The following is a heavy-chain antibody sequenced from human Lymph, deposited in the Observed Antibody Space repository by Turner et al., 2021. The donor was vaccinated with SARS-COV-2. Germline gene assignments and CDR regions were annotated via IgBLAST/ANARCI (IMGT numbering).Heavy chain of an antibody. Sequence: GQLVESGGGLVRPGGSPRLPCAASGFNFNNAWMSWVRQAPGKGLEWVGRIKSKPDGGTTDYAAPVNGRFTISRDDSKNTLYLQMNSLKTEDTAVYYCTTDPGQLVPYFDYWGQGTLVTVSS. V-gene: IGHV3-15*01. CDR1: GFNFNNAW. CDR3: TTDPGQLVPYFDY. J-gene: IGHJ4*02. D-gene: IGHD6-6*01. CDR2: IKSKPDGGTT.